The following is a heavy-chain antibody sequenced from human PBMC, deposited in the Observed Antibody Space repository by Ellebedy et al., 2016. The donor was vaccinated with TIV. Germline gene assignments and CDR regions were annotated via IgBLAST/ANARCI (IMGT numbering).Heavy chain of an antibody. D-gene: IGHD1-26*01. CDR3: ARDFGSHYFDS. V-gene: IGHV4-39*07. J-gene: IGHJ4*02. CDR1: GDSITATDCY. CDR2: IYYRGNT. Sequence: GSLRLSCTVYGDSITATDCYWGWVRQPPGKGLEWIGTIYYRGNTLYNPSLSLKSRVTVSVDTSNNQFSLKLNSVTAADTAVYFCARDFGSHYFDSWGQGTLVTVSS.